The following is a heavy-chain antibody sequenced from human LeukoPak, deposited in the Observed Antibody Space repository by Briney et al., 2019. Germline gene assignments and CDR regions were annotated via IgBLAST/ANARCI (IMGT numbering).Heavy chain of an antibody. V-gene: IGHV3-23*01. CDR1: GFSFSNYG. CDR3: ARRGAAGPHNWFDA. CDR2: ICGSKDRL. Sequence: PGGSVTLSCLASGFSFSNYGMMWLRPAPGRGREWCSGICGSKDRLEYAPSVRGRFAISRDKSKNTLYLQINSLSAEDWAVYICARRGAAGPHNWFDAWGQGNLVTVSS. D-gene: IGHD3-16*01. J-gene: IGHJ5*02.